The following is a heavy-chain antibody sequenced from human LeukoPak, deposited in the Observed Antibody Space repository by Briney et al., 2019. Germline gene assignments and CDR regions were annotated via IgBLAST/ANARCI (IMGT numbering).Heavy chain of an antibody. CDR3: ARDSSSWKNDAFDI. CDR1: GFTFSDYY. V-gene: IGHV3-11*01. D-gene: IGHD6-13*01. Sequence: PGGSLRLSCAASGFTFSDYYMSWIRQAPGKGLEWVSYISSSGSTIYYADSVKGRFTISRDNAKNSLYLQMNSLRAEDTAVYYCARDSSSWKNDAFDIWGQGTMVTVSS. J-gene: IGHJ3*02. CDR2: ISSSGSTI.